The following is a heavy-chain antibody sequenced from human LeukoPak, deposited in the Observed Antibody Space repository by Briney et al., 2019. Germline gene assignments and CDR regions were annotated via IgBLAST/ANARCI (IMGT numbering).Heavy chain of an antibody. Sequence: SETLSLTCIVSGDSISRYSWSWVRQPPGKGLDWITYTFKSGSTYYNPFLKSRVTISVDTSKNQFSLKLSSVTAADTAVYYCARDKLWFNYWGQGTLVTVSS. J-gene: IGHJ4*02. V-gene: IGHV4-59*01. CDR3: ARDKLWFNY. CDR1: GDSISRYS. D-gene: IGHD5-18*01. CDR2: TFKSGST.